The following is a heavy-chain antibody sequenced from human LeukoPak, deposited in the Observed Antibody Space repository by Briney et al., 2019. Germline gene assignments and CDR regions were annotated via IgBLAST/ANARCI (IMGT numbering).Heavy chain of an antibody. D-gene: IGHD2-2*01. J-gene: IGHJ4*02. CDR1: GYTFTGYY. V-gene: IGHV1-24*01. CDR2: FDPEDGET. Sequence: ASVKVSCKASGYTFTGYYMHWVRQAPGKGLEWMGGFDPEDGETIYAQKFQGRVTMTEDTSTDTAYMELSSLRSEDTAVYYCATRDCSSTSCSDYWGQGTLVTVSS. CDR3: ATRDCSSTSCSDY.